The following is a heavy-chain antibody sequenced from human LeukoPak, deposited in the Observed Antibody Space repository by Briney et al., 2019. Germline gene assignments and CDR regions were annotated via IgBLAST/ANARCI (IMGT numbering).Heavy chain of an antibody. V-gene: IGHV3-7*01. CDR2: IKQDGSEK. CDR3: ARERYGDFTYYDNYMDV. J-gene: IGHJ6*03. Sequence: GGSLRLSCAASGFTFSDYGMNWVRQAPGKGLEWVANIKQDGSEKYCVDSVKGRFTISRDNAKKSLYLQMNGLRAEDTAVYYCARERYGDFTYYDNYMDVWGKGTTVTVSS. CDR1: GFTFSDYG. D-gene: IGHD4-17*01.